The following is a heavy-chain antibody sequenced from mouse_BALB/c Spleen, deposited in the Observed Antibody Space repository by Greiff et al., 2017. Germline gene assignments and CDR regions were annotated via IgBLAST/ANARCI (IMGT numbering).Heavy chain of an antibody. CDR2: IRNKANGYTT. Sequence: EVHLVESGGGLVQPGGSLRLSCATSGFTFTDYYMSWVRQPPGKALEWLGFIRNKANGYTTEYSASVKGRFTISRDNSQSILYLQMNTLRAEDSATYYCARDIYYGYDGFAYWGQGTLVTVSA. D-gene: IGHD2-2*01. CDR1: GFTFTDYY. CDR3: ARDIYYGYDGFAY. V-gene: IGHV7-3*02. J-gene: IGHJ3*01.